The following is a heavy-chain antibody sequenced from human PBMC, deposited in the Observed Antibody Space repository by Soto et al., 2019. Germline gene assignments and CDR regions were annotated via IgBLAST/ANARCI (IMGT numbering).Heavy chain of an antibody. CDR2: IDTSGSST. CDR1: GFIFTNFW. J-gene: IGHJ4*02. CDR3: AKDSWYFDL. Sequence: GGSLRLSCEASGFIFTNFWMHWVRQVPGKGLVWVPRIDTSGSSTSYADSVKGRFTISRDNAKNTVSLQMNSLRAEDTGVYYCAKDSWYFDLWSQGSLVTVSS. V-gene: IGHV3-74*01. D-gene: IGHD6-13*01.